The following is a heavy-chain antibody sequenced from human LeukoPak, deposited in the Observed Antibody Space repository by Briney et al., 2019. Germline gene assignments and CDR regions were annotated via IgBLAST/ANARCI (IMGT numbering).Heavy chain of an antibody. V-gene: IGHV4-39*01. Sequence: SETLSLTCTVSGGSISSSSYYWGWIRQPPGKGLEWIGSIYYSGSTYYNPSLKSRVTISVDTSKNQFSLKLSSVTAADTAVYYCARQLLADYWGQGTLVTVSS. D-gene: IGHD2-21*01. CDR2: IYYSGST. CDR1: GGSISSSSYY. CDR3: ARQLLADY. J-gene: IGHJ4*02.